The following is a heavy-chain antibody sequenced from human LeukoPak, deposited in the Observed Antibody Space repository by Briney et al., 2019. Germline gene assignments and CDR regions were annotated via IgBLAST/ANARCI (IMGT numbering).Heavy chain of an antibody. Sequence: PSETLSLTCAVCGGSIRGYYGSWIRQPPGKGLEWIGEINHSGSTNYNPSLKSRVTISVDMSKNQFSLKLSSVTAADTAVYYCARSIAVAGFMSRATCLDSWGQGTLVTVSS. D-gene: IGHD6-19*01. CDR3: ARSIAVAGFMSRATCLDS. CDR1: GGSIRGYY. V-gene: IGHV4-34*01. J-gene: IGHJ4*02. CDR2: INHSGST.